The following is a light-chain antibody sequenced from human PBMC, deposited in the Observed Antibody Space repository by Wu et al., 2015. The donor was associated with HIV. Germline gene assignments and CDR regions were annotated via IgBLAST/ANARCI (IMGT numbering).Light chain of an antibody. J-gene: IGKJ2*01. CDR2: GAS. CDR1: QDLKQH. CDR3: QQYNKWPPR. V-gene: IGKV3-15*01. Sequence: EVLLTQSPGTLSVSPGETVTLSCRASQDLKQHIAWYQQRPGQAPRLLISGASHRAAGISDKFSGSGSGTDFTLTISSLQSEDFAQYFCQQYNKWPPRFGQGTKLDIK.